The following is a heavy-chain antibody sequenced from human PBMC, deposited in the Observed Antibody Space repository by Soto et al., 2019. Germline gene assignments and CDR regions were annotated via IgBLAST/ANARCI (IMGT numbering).Heavy chain of an antibody. CDR1: GGSFSGYY. Sequence: PSETLSLTCAVYGGSFSGYYWSWIRQPPGKGLEWIGEINHSGSTNYNPSLKSRVTISVDTSKNQFSLKLSSVTAADTAVYYCARGPNRLGLRPLDYWRQRPLATSPQ. V-gene: IGHV4-34*01. D-gene: IGHD5-12*01. CDR2: INHSGST. J-gene: IGHJ4*02. CDR3: ARGPNRLGLRPLDY.